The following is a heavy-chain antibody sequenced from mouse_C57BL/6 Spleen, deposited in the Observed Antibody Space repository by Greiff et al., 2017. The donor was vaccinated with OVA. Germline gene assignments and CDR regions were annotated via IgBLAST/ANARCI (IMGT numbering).Heavy chain of an antibody. D-gene: IGHD1-1*01. Sequence: VQLQQSGPELVKPGASVKISCKASGYSFTSYYIHWVKQRPGQGLEWIGWIYPGSGNTKYNEKFKGKATLTADTSSSTAYMQLSSLTSEDSAVYYCAREDYYGSKGYWGQGTTLTVSS. CDR3: AREDYYGSKGY. J-gene: IGHJ2*01. V-gene: IGHV1-66*01. CDR2: IYPGSGNT. CDR1: GYSFTSYY.